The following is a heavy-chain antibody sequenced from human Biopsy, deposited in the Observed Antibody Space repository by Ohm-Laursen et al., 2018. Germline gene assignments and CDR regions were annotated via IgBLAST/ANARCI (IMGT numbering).Heavy chain of an antibody. CDR2: ISSDGST. J-gene: IGHJ4*02. D-gene: IGHD4-17*01. CDR1: GFIFSSAW. CDR3: ATDHYGSMNY. Sequence: SLRLSCAASGFIFSSAWMHWVRQAPGKGLVWVSCISSDGSTTYADSVKGRFTISRDNAKNTAYLQMNSLRADDTALYYCATDHYGSMNYWGQGTLVTVSS. V-gene: IGHV3-74*01.